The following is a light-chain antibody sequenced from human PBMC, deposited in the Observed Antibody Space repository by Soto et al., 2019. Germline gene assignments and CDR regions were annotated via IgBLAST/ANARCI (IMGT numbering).Light chain of an antibody. CDR3: VLYMGSGISV. J-gene: IGLJ2*01. V-gene: IGLV8-61*01. CDR1: SGSVSTNYY. CDR2: STN. Sequence: QTVVSQEPSFSVSPGGTVTLTCGLNSGSVSTNYYPSWYQLTPGQAPRTLIYSTNTRSSGVPDRFSGSILENKAALTITGAQADDECDYYCVLYMGSGISVFGGGTKVTVL.